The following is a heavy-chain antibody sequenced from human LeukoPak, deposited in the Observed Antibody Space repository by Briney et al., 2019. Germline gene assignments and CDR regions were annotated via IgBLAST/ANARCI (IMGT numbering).Heavy chain of an antibody. V-gene: IGHV3-48*02. CDR1: GFTFSSYS. J-gene: IGHJ4*02. Sequence: GGSLRLSCAASGFTFSSYSMNWVRQAPGKGLEWVSYISSSSSTIYYADSVKGRFTISRDNAKNSLYLQMNSLRDEDTAVYYCARGATPVTTTPFRFWGQGTLVTVSS. CDR3: ARGATPVTTTPFRF. D-gene: IGHD4-17*01. CDR2: ISSSSSTI.